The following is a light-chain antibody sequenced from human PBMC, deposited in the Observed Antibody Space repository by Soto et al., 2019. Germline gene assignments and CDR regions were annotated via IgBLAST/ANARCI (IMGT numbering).Light chain of an antibody. CDR2: GAS. V-gene: IGKV3-15*01. J-gene: IGKJ5*01. CDR3: QQYNNWPPTT. CDR1: QSVSSN. Sequence: EIVMAQSPATLSVSPGERATLSCRASQSVSSNLAWYQQKPGQAPRLLIYGASTRAPGIPARFSGSGAGTGFTLTISSLQSEDFAVYYCQQYNNWPPTTFGQGTRLEIK.